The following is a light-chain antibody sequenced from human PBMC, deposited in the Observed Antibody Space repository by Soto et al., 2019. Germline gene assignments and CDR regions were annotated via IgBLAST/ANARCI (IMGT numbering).Light chain of an antibody. J-gene: IGKJ2*01. CDR2: AAS. CDR1: QSISSY. V-gene: IGKV1-39*01. CDR3: QQSYGTPRYT. Sequence: DIQMTQSPSSLSASVEDRVTITCRASQSISSYLNWYQQKPGKAPKLLIYAASSLQSGVPSRFSGSGSGTDFTLTISSLQPEDFATYYCQQSYGTPRYTFGQGTKLEIK.